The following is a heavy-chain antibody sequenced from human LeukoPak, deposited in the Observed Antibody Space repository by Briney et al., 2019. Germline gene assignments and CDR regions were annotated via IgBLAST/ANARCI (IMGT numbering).Heavy chain of an antibody. CDR2: IYTSGST. CDR3: ARDYVVPAATGAFDI. D-gene: IGHD2-2*01. J-gene: IGHJ3*02. CDR1: GGSISSSSYY. V-gene: IGHV4-61*02. Sequence: SETLSLTCTVSGGSISSSSYYWSWIRQPAGKGLEWIGRIYTSGSTNYNPSLKSRVTMSVDTSKNQFSLKLSSVTAADTAVYYCARDYVVPAATGAFDIWGQGTMVTVSS.